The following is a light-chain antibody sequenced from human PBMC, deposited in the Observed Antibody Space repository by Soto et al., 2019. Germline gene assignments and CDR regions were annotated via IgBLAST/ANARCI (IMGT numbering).Light chain of an antibody. CDR2: GAS. V-gene: IGKV3-20*01. CDR3: QQYGSSPPIT. CDR1: QSVSSSY. Sequence: EILLTQSPGTLSLSPGERSTLSCSASQSVSSSYLAWYQQKPGQAPRLLIYGASSRATGIPDRFSGSGSGTDFTLTISRLEPEDFAVYYCQQYGSSPPITFGQGTRLEIK. J-gene: IGKJ5*01.